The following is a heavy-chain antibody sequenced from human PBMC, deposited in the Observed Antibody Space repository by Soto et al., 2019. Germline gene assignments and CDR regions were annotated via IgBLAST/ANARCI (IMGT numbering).Heavy chain of an antibody. CDR3: AKDRERGDIFAGNCFDP. Sequence: EVQLVESGGGLVQPGRSLRLSCVVTGFTFDDFAMHWVRQAPGKGLEWVSGLSWNGDTTVYADSVKGRFTISRDNAKNSLYLQMNSLRVEDTALYYCAKDRERGDIFAGNCFDPWGQGTLVTVSS. V-gene: IGHV3-9*01. J-gene: IGHJ5*02. D-gene: IGHD3-9*01. CDR2: LSWNGDTT. CDR1: GFTFDDFA.